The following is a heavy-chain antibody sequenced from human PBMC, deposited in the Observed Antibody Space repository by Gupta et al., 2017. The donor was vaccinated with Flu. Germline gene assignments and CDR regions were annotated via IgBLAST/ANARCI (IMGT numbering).Heavy chain of an antibody. V-gene: IGHV4-39*01. J-gene: IGHJ4*02. CDR2: IYYSGST. CDR3: ARRTEPGGGTAIQAPFDY. D-gene: IGHD2-2*02. Sequence: WGWIRQPPGKGLEWIGSIYYSGSTYYTQSLKRRVTISVDTSKNQFSRKLSSVTAAETAVYDCARRTEPGGGTAIQAPFDYGGQGPMVTVYS.